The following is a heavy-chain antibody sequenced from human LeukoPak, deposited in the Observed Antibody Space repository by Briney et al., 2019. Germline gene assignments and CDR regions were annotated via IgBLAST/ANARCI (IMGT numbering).Heavy chain of an antibody. D-gene: IGHD5-12*01. Sequence: SETLSLTCTVSGGSISSSSYYWSWIRQPPGKGLEWIGYIYYSGSTNYNPSLKSRVTISVDTSKNQFSLKLSSVTAADTAVYYCATSLYGDYEADYWGPGILVTVSS. CDR2: IYYSGST. V-gene: IGHV4-61*01. CDR3: ATSLYGDYEADY. CDR1: GGSISSSSYY. J-gene: IGHJ4*02.